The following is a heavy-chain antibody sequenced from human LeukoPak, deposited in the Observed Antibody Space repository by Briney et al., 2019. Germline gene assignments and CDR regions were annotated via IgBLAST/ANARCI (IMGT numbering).Heavy chain of an antibody. Sequence: PGRSLRLSCAASGFTFSSHGMHWVRQAPGKGLEWVALISYDGNSEFYADSVKGRFTISRDNSRNTLSLQMNSLRPEDTAVYYCAKDVFTGGYSYGLSDYWGQGTLVTVSS. CDR3: AKDVFTGGYSYGLSDY. CDR1: GFTFSSHG. D-gene: IGHD5-18*01. V-gene: IGHV3-30*18. J-gene: IGHJ4*02. CDR2: ISYDGNSE.